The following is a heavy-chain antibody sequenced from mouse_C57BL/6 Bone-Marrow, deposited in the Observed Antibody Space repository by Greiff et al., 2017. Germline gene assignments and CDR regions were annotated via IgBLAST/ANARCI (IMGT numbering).Heavy chain of an antibody. CDR3: ARDNDEAMDY. Sequence: EVQLVESGGGLVQSGRSLRLSCATSGFTFSDFYMEWVRQAPGKGLEWIAASRNKANDYTTEYSASVKGRFIVSRDTSQSILYLQMNALRAEDTAIYYCARDNDEAMDYWGQGTSVTVSS. V-gene: IGHV7-1*01. D-gene: IGHD2-12*01. J-gene: IGHJ4*01. CDR1: GFTFSDFY. CDR2: SRNKANDYTT.